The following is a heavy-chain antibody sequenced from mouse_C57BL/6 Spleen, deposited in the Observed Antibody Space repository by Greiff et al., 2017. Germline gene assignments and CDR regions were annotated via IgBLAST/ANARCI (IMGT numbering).Heavy chain of an antibody. D-gene: IGHD2-3*01. CDR1: GFTFSDYY. J-gene: IGHJ4*01. CDR2: ITYDGSRT. Sequence: EVQLVESEGGLVQPGSSMKLSCTASGFTFSDYYMAWVRQVPEKGLEWVANITYDGSRTYYLDSLKSRFTISRDNAKNILYLQMRSLKSEDTATYYCARGGNGYYRDYAMDYWGQGTSVTVSS. V-gene: IGHV5-16*01. CDR3: ARGGNGYYRDYAMDY.